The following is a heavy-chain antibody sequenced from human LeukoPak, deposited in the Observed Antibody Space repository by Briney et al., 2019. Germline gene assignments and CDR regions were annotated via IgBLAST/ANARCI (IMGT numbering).Heavy chain of an antibody. Sequence: ASVKVSCEASGYTFTGYYMHWVRQAPGQGLEWMGRINPNSGGTNYAQKFQGRVTMTRDTSISTAYMELSRLRSDDTAVYYCASRTSYGDYAYYWGQGTLVTVSS. CDR2: INPNSGGT. V-gene: IGHV1-2*06. CDR3: ASRTSYGDYAYY. J-gene: IGHJ4*02. CDR1: GYTFTGYY. D-gene: IGHD4-17*01.